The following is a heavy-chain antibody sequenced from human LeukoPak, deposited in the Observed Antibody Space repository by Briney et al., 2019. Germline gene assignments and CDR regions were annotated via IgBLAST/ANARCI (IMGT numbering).Heavy chain of an antibody. CDR2: IYHSGST. J-gene: IGHJ5*02. Sequence: SETLSPTCTVSGASISSGLYYWNWIRQPPGKGLEWIGYIYHSGSTYYNPSLKSRVSISVARSKNQFSLKLSSVTAADTAVYYCARDIAAAADNWFDPWGQGTLVTVSS. D-gene: IGHD6-13*01. CDR3: ARDIAAAADNWFDP. V-gene: IGHV4-30-2*01. CDR1: GASISSGLYY.